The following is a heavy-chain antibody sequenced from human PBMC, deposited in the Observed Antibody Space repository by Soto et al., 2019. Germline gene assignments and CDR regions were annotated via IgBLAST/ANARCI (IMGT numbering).Heavy chain of an antibody. V-gene: IGHV3-30*18. D-gene: IGHD3-10*01. CDR2: ISYDGSNK. CDR3: AKDRDYGSGSYYQYPDY. CDR1: GFTFSSYG. J-gene: IGHJ4*02. Sequence: QVQLVESGGGVVQPGRSLRLSCAASGFTFSSYGMHWVRQAPGKGLEWVAVISYDGSNKYYADSVKGRFTISRDNSKNTLYLQMNSLRAEDTAVYYCAKDRDYGSGSYYQYPDYWGQGTLVTVSS.